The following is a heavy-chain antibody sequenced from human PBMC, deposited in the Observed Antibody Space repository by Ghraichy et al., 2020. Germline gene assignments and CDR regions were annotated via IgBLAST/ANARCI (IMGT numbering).Heavy chain of an antibody. CDR2: IYHSGST. J-gene: IGHJ6*02. CDR1: GGSISSGGYS. CDR3: ARDSRDYYGMDV. D-gene: IGHD6-13*01. V-gene: IGHV4-30-2*01. Sequence: SQTLSLTCAVSGGSISSGGYSWSWIRQPPGKGLEWIGYIYHSGSTYYNPSLKSRVTISVDRSKNQFSLKLSSVTAADTAVYYCARDSRDYYGMDVWGQGTTVTVSS.